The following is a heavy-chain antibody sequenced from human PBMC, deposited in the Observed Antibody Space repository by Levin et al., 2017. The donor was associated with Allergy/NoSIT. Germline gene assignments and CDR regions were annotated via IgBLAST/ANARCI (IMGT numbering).Heavy chain of an antibody. CDR2: IIPIFGTA. V-gene: IGHV1-69*13. CDR3: ARSRRLGDGYKMAQLEGFDP. CDR1: GGTFSSYA. D-gene: IGHD5-24*01. Sequence: ASVKVSCKASGGTFSSYAISWVRQAPGQGLEWMGGIIPIFGTANYAQKFQGRVTITADESTSTAYMELSSLRSEDTAVYYCARSRRLGDGYKMAQLEGFDPWGQGTLVTVSS. J-gene: IGHJ5*02.